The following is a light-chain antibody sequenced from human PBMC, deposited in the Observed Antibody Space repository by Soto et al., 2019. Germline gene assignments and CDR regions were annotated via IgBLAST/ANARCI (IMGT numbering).Light chain of an antibody. CDR2: DNV. V-gene: IGLV1-51*01. CDR1: GSNLGRNY. CDR3: GSWDNNLRAYV. Sequence: QSLLRHPRSVSATPGHKVTISCSGSGSNLGRNYVSWYQQLPGTAPRLLIYDNVYRFSGIPDRFSASKSGTSATLGIAGLHTGDDRDYHCGSWDNNLRAYVFGTGTKVTVL. J-gene: IGLJ1*01.